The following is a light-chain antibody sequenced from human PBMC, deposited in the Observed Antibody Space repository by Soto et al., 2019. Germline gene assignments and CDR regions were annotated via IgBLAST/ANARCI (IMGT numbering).Light chain of an antibody. V-gene: IGLV2-11*01. CDR1: SSDVGGYNY. CDR3: WSYAGSYTYV. J-gene: IGLJ1*01. CDR2: DVS. Sequence: QSVLTQSPSESATPGQRVTISCTGTSSDVGGYNYVSWYQQHPGKAPKLMIYDVSKRPSGVPDRFSGSKSGNTASLTISGLQAEDEADYYCWSYAGSYTYVFGTGTKVTVL.